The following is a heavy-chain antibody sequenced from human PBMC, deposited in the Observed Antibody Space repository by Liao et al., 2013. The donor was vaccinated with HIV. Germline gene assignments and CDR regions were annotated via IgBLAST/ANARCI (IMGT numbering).Heavy chain of an antibody. CDR3: ARAPPRRICSGDSCYSYYYYYMDV. Sequence: QVQLRESGPGLVWPSQTLLVTCNVSGDSISGDNNFWSWIRQAPGRGLEWIGYISHRGTTYYNPSLRSRLAISTDTSKSQFSLRLISVTAADTAVYYCARAPPRRICSGDSCYSYYYYYMDVWGKGTTVTVSS. J-gene: IGHJ6*03. V-gene: IGHV4-30-4*01. D-gene: IGHD2-15*01. CDR2: ISHRGTT. CDR1: GDSISGDNNF.